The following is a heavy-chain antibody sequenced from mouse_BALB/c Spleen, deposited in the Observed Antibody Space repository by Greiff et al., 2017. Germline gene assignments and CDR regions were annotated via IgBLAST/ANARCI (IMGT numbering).Heavy chain of an antibody. CDR3: TRALRYYAMDY. CDR1: GFTFSNYW. J-gene: IGHJ4*01. V-gene: IGHV6-6*02. CDR2: IRLKSNNYAT. Sequence: EVKLMESGGGLVQPGGSMKLSCVASGFTFSNYWMNWVRQSPEKGLEWVAEIRLKSNNYATHYAESVKGRFTISRDDSKSSVYLQMNNLRAEDTGIYYCTRALRYYAMDYWGQGTSVTVSS. D-gene: IGHD1-1*01.